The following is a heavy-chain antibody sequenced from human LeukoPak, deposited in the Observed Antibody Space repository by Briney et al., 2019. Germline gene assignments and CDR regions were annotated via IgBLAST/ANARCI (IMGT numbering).Heavy chain of an antibody. Sequence: GRSLRLSCAASGFTFSTSAMNWVRQAPGKGLEWVSAISGSGDSTYSADSVKGRFTISRDNSKNTLYLQMNSLRAEDTAVYYCAKALDGSGSYYKGSSWGQGTLVTVSS. V-gene: IGHV3-23*01. CDR2: ISGSGDST. CDR3: AKALDGSGSYYKGSS. D-gene: IGHD3-10*01. CDR1: GFTFSTSA. J-gene: IGHJ5*02.